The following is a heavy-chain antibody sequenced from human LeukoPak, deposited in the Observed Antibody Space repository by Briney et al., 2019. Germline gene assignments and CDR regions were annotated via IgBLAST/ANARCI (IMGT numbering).Heavy chain of an antibody. V-gene: IGHV1-2*06. CDR3: AKTTDSGYGHDY. Sequence: GASVKVSCKASGYTFTAYSVHWVRQAPGQGLEWMGRINPNSGGTNYAQKFQGRVTMTRDTSISTAYMDLSRLTSDDTAVYYCAKTTDSGYGHDYWGQGTLVTVSS. D-gene: IGHD5-12*01. CDR2: INPNSGGT. CDR1: GYTFTAYS. J-gene: IGHJ4*02.